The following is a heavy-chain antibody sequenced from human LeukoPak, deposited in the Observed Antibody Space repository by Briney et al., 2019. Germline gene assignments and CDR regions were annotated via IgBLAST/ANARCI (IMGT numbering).Heavy chain of an antibody. CDR2: ISSSSSTI. J-gene: IGHJ4*02. D-gene: IGHD3-22*01. CDR3: AKDTPYDSSGYPYYFDY. Sequence: GGSLRLSCAASGFTFSSYSMNWVRQAPGKGLEWISYISSSSSTIYYADSVKGRFTIPRDNAKNSLSLQMNSLRAEDTAVYYCAKDTPYDSSGYPYYFDYWGQGTLVTVSS. CDR1: GFTFSSYS. V-gene: IGHV3-48*01.